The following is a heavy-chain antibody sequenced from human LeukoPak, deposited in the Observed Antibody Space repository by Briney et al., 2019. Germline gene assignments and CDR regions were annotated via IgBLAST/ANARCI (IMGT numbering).Heavy chain of an antibody. Sequence: ASVKVSCKASGGTFSSYAISGVRQAPGQGLEWMGRIIPIFGTANYAQKFQGRVTITTDESTSTAYMELSSLRSEDTVVYYCANGGWEDYYYMDVWGKGTTVTVSS. CDR1: GGTFSSYA. CDR2: IIPIFGTA. CDR3: ANGGWEDYYYMDV. V-gene: IGHV1-69*05. J-gene: IGHJ6*03. D-gene: IGHD6-19*01.